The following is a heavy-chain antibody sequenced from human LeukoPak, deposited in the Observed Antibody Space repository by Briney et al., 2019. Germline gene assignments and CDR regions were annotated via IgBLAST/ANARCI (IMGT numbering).Heavy chain of an antibody. CDR2: ISWNSGSI. CDR3: AKDPGGDGYNYPDY. D-gene: IGHD5-24*01. V-gene: IGHV3-9*01. CDR1: GFTFDDYA. J-gene: IGHJ4*02. Sequence: GGSLRLSCAASGFTFDDYAMHWVRQAPGKGLEWVSGISWNSGSIGYADSVKGRFTIPRDNAKNSLYLQMNSLRAEDTALYYCAKDPGGDGYNYPDYWGQGTLVTVSS.